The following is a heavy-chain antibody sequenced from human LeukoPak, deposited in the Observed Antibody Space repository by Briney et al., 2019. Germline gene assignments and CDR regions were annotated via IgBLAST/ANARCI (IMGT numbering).Heavy chain of an antibody. CDR3: ARDYGFGELSVGMDA. CDR1: GFTVSSNY. D-gene: IGHD3-10*01. Sequence: GGSLRLSCAASGFTVSSNYMSWVRQAPGKGLEWVSVIYSGGSTYYADSVKGRFIISRDNSKNTLYLQMNSLRAEDTAVYYCARDYGFGELSVGMDAWGQGTTVTVSS. V-gene: IGHV3-53*01. CDR2: IYSGGST. J-gene: IGHJ6*02.